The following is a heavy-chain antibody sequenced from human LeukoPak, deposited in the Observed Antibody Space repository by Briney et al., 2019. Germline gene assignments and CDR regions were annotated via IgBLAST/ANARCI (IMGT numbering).Heavy chain of an antibody. CDR2: IIPIFGTA. CDR1: GGTFSSYA. V-gene: IGHV1-69*13. CDR3: ASAGYSSSQDAFNI. Sequence: SVKVSCKASGGTFSSYAISWVRQAPGQGLEWMGGIIPIFGTANYAQKFQGRVTITADESTSTAYMELSSLRSEDTAVYYCASAGYSSSQDAFNIWGQGTMVTVSS. J-gene: IGHJ3*02. D-gene: IGHD6-6*01.